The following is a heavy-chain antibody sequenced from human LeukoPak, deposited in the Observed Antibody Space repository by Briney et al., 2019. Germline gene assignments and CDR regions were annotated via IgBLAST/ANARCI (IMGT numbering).Heavy chain of an antibody. CDR2: ISYDGSNK. CDR1: GFTFSAYA. CDR3: AKDHCSSTSCYGGVGYYYYYYGMDV. Sequence: GGSLRLSCSVSGFTFSAYAMHWVRQAPGKGLEWVAVISYDGSNKYYADSVKGRFTISRDNSKNTLYLQMNSLRAEDTAVYYCAKDHCSSTSCYGGVGYYYYYYGMDVWGQGTTVTVSS. D-gene: IGHD2-2*01. J-gene: IGHJ6*02. V-gene: IGHV3-30*04.